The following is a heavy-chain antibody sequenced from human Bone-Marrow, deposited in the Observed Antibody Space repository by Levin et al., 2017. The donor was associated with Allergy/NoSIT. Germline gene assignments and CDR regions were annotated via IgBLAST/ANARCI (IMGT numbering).Heavy chain of an antibody. Sequence: GGSLRLSCGASGFSFSYYAMSWVRQAPGKGLEWVSAISGNGGNTYYADSVKGRFTISRDNSKNTLYLQMSSLRAEDTAVYYCVSLPLGNGGWSDGDYGGQGPLVTVSA. CDR1: GFSFSYYA. CDR3: VSLPLGNGGWSDGDY. CDR2: ISGNGGNT. D-gene: IGHD6-19*01. V-gene: IGHV3-23*01. J-gene: IGHJ4*02.